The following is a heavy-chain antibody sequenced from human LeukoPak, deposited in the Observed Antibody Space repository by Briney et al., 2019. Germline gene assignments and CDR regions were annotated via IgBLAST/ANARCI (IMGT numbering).Heavy chain of an antibody. D-gene: IGHD6-13*01. V-gene: IGHV3-11*03. CDR3: ARSVAAAIDKIYYFDY. CDR1: GFIFSDYF. CDR2: ISGSSSYT. Sequence: PGGSLRLSCAASGFIFSDYFMSWIRQAPGKGLEWVSHISGSSSYTNSVDYVKGRFIISRDNAKGSLYLQMNSLRAEDTAVYYCARSVAAAIDKIYYFDYWGRGALVTVSS. J-gene: IGHJ4*02.